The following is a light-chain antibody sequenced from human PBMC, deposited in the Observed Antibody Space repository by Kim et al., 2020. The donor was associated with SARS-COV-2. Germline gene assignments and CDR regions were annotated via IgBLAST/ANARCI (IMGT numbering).Light chain of an antibody. CDR1: ALPKQY. J-gene: IGLJ2*01. CDR2: KDS. CDR3: QSADSSGTYVV. Sequence: PGQTARITCSGDALPKQYAYWYQQKPGQAPVLVIYKDSERHSGIPERFSGSSSGTTVTLTISGVQAEDEADYYCQSADSSGTYVVFGGGTQLTVL. V-gene: IGLV3-25*03.